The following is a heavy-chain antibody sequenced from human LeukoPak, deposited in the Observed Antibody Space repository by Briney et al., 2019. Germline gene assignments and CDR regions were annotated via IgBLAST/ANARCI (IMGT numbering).Heavy chain of an antibody. J-gene: IGHJ4*02. CDR2: ISDDGDNE. D-gene: IGHD6-19*01. CDR3: VRAGY. Sequence: SGGSLRLSCAASGFTFSNFAMHWVRQAPGKGLEWVAVISDDGDNEYYADSVKGQFTISRDNSKDRLYLQMNSLRPEDTAMYYCVRAGYWGQGTLVTVSS. V-gene: IGHV3-30-3*01. CDR1: GFTFSNFA.